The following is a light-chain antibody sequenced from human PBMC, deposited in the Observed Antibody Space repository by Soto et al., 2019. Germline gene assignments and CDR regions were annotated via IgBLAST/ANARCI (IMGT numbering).Light chain of an antibody. CDR2: KAS. J-gene: IGKJ4*02. V-gene: IGKV1-5*03. Sequence: DIQMTQSPSTLSASVGDRVTITCRASQSISSWLAWYQQKPGKAPKLLIYKASSLESGVPSRFSGSGSGTEFTLTISSLQPDDFASYYCIEDDNYPLTFGGGAKVDI. CDR1: QSISSW. CDR3: IEDDNYPLT.